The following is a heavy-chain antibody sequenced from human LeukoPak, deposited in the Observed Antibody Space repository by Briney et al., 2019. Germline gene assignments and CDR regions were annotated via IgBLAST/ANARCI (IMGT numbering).Heavy chain of an antibody. V-gene: IGHV4-34*01. D-gene: IGHD3-16*01. CDR3: ARASFGSLWYFDL. J-gene: IGHJ2*01. CDR2: INHSGST. CDR1: GGSFSGYY. Sequence: SSETLSLTCAVYGGSFSGYYWSWIRQPPGKGLEWIGEINHSGSTNYHPSLKSRVTISVDTSKNQFSLKLSSVTAADTAVYYCARASFGSLWYFDLWGRGTLVTVSS.